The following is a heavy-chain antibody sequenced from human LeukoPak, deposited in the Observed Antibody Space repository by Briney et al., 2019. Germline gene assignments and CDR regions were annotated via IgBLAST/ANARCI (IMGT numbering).Heavy chain of an antibody. J-gene: IGHJ4*02. CDR1: GFTFSSYW. D-gene: IGHD1-1*01. V-gene: IGHV3-7*01. Sequence: GGSLRLSCAASGFTFSSYWMTWVRQAPGKGLEWVANIKQDASERYYVDSVKGRFTISRDNAKNSLHPQMNSLRAEDTAVYYCATPTAGTWHFDYWGQGTLVTVSS. CDR2: IKQDASER. CDR3: ATPTAGTWHFDY.